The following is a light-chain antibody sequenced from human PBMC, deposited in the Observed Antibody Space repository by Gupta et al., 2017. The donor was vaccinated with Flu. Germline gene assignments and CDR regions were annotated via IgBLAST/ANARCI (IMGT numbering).Light chain of an antibody. CDR3: QKRSNWPPYT. V-gene: IGKV3-11*01. CDR2: DAS. J-gene: IGKJ2*01. CDR1: QSVGTY. Sequence: ETELTQSPATLSLSPGERATLSCRASQSVGTYLAWYQKKPGQAPRLLIYDASNRATGIPARFSGSGSGKDXPLTISXCEQEDFAVYYCQKRSNWPPYTFGXGTMMDIK.